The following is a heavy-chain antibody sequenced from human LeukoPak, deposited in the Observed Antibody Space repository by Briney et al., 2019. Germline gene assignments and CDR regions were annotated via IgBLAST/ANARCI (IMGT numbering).Heavy chain of an antibody. CDR1: GYTFIGDY. D-gene: IGHD2-15*01. CDR3: ARDRGVDYCSGGSCSHYYYYMDV. J-gene: IGHJ6*03. CDR2: INPNSGGT. Sequence: ASVKVSCKASGYTFIGDYMHWVRQAPGQGLEWMGWINPNSGGTKYAQKFQGRVTMTRDTSINTAYMELSRLRSDDTAVYYCARDRGVDYCSGGSCSHYYYYMDVWGKGTTVTISS. V-gene: IGHV1-2*02.